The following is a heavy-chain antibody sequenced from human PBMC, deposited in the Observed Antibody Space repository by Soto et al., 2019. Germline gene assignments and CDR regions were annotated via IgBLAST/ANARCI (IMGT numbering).Heavy chain of an antibody. CDR3: TRASGQITPGTLDY. CDR2: IYYSGST. CDR1: GGSISSYY. J-gene: IGHJ4*02. Sequence: SETLSLTCTVSGGSISSYYWSWIRQPPGKGLEWIGYIYYSGSTNYNPSLKSRVTISVDTSKNQFSLKVRSVTDADTAVYYCTRASGQITPGTLDYWGQGIQVTVSS. D-gene: IGHD6-13*01. V-gene: IGHV4-59*12.